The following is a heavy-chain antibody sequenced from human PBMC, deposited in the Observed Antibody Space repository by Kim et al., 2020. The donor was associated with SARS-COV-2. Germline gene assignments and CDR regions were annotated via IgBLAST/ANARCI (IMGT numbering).Heavy chain of an antibody. CDR2: INAGNGNT. Sequence: ASVKVSCKASGYTFSNYAIHWVRQAPGQRLEWMGWINAGNGNTKHSQKFQGRVTITRDTSANTAYLELSSLRFEDTAVYYCARDRVGEILFDCWGQGTLVTVSS. V-gene: IGHV1-3*01. J-gene: IGHJ4*02. CDR1: GYTFSNYA. D-gene: IGHD1-26*01. CDR3: ARDRVGEILFDC.